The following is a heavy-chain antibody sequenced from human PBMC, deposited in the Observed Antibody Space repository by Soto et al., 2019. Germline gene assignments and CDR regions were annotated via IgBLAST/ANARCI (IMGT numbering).Heavy chain of an antibody. CDR2: ISAYNGNT. D-gene: IGHD3-22*01. J-gene: IGHJ4*02. CDR3: ARSPMIVLVTPGYFAY. Sequence: QVQLVQSGAEVKKPGSSVKVSCKASGYTCTSYGISWVRQAPGQGLEWMGWISAYNGNTNYAQTLQSRVTMTTAASTSTACMELGSLRSDATAGYYWARSPMIVLVTPGYFAYWGQGTLVTVSS. V-gene: IGHV1-18*01. CDR1: GYTCTSYG.